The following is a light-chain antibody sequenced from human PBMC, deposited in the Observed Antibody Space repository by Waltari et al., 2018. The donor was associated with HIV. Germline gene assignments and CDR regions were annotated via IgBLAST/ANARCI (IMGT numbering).Light chain of an antibody. V-gene: IGLV7-43*01. Sequence: QTVVTQEPSLTVSPGGTVTLTCASGTGAVTSGYYPNGFQQQPGQAPMALIYSTRNKHAWTPARLSGSLLGGKAALTLSGVQPEVEAEYYCLLYYGGAWVFGGGTKLTVL. CDR3: LLYYGGAWV. CDR1: TGAVTSGYY. CDR2: STR. J-gene: IGLJ3*02.